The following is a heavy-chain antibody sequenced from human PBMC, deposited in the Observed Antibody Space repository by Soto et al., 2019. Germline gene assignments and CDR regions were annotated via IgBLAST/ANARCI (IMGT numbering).Heavy chain of an antibody. CDR1: GFTFSDYY. V-gene: IGHV3-11*01. CDR3: ARITIFGVVLSYYYYYYMDV. D-gene: IGHD3-3*01. J-gene: IGHJ6*03. Sequence: PGGSLRLSCAASGFTFSDYYMSWIRQAPGKGLEWVSYISSSGSTIYYADSVKGRFTISRDNAKNSLYLQMNSLRAEDTAVYYCARITIFGVVLSYYYYYYMDVWGKGTTVTVSS. CDR2: ISSSGSTI.